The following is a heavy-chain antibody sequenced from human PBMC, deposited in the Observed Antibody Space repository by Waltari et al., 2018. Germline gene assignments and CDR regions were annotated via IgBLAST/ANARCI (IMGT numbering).Heavy chain of an antibody. CDR3: AGDSGDGFNADY. Sequence: VQLQESGPGLVKPSETLSLTCPVSGGSIQSFYWSWSRQPDGKGLNWIGRLEYSENPKYNPSLKSRVTMAVLTSTNQISLKLSSVTAADTAVYYCAGDSGDGFNADYWGQGTLVTVSS. J-gene: IGHJ4*02. D-gene: IGHD6-19*01. CDR1: GGSIQSFY. V-gene: IGHV4-4*07. CDR2: LEYSENP.